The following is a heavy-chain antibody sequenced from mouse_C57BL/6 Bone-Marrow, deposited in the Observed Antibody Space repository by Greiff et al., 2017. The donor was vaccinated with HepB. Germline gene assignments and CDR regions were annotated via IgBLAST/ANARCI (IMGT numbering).Heavy chain of an antibody. CDR1: GYTFTSYG. D-gene: IGHD2-4*01. V-gene: IGHV1-81*01. CDR3: ARGGYDYAAWFAY. Sequence: VQLQQSGAELARPGASVKLSCKASGYTFTSYGISWVKQRTGQGLEWIGEIYPRSGNTYYNEKFKGKATLTADKSSSTAYMELRSLTSEDSAVYFCARGGYDYAAWFAYWGQGTLVTVSA. J-gene: IGHJ3*01. CDR2: IYPRSGNT.